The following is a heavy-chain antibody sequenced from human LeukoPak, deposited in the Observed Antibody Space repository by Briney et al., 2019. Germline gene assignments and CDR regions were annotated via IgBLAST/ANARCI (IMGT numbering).Heavy chain of an antibody. CDR2: SHHSGAT. V-gene: IGHV4-59*01. J-gene: IGHJ4*02. CDR3: AREDPRSAHFAY. CDR1: GDSTTSYY. Sequence: ETLSLTCTVSGDSTTSYYWSWIRQPPGKGLEWIGYSHHSGATNYNPSLNSRVTISIDTSKNQFSLKLSSVTAADTAVYYCAREDPRSAHFAYWGLGILVTVSA.